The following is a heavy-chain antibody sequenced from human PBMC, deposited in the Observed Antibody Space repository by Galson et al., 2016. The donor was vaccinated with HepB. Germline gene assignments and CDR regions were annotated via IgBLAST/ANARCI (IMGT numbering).Heavy chain of an antibody. V-gene: IGHV1-3*01. J-gene: IGHJ6*02. Sequence: SVKVSCKASGHTFTMYAIHRVRQAPGQRLEWMGWINAGHGNTKYSQKFQGRVTFTRDTSASTAYLELSSLRSEDTAVYYCARRDGDYVASFYYYGLDGWGQGTTVTVSS. D-gene: IGHD4-17*01. CDR3: ARRDGDYVASFYYYGLDG. CDR2: INAGHGNT. CDR1: GHTFTMYA.